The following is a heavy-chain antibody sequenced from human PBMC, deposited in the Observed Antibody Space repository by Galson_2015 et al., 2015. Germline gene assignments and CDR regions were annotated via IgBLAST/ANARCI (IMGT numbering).Heavy chain of an antibody. CDR2: IYHSGST. V-gene: IGHV4-4*02. D-gene: IGHD4-17*01. J-gene: IGHJ4*01. CDR3: ARVSNYGDSYGGY. Sequence: ETLSLTCAVSGGSIRSSNWWTWVRQPPGKGLEWIGEIYHSGSTNYNPSLKSRVIISIDKSNNQFSLKLSSVTAADTAVYYCARVSNYGDSYGGYWGQGTLVTVSS. CDR1: GGSIRSSNW.